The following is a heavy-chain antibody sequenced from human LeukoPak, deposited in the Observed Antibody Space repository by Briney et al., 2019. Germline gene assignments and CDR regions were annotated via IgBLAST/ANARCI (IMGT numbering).Heavy chain of an antibody. CDR1: GFTFSSNW. V-gene: IGHV3-74*01. CDR2: MNSDGSSI. CDR3: AREYYYGMDV. J-gene: IGHJ6*02. Sequence: GGSLRLSCAASGFTFSSNWMHWVRQAAGKGLGWVSRMNSDGSSIRYADSVKGRFTISRDNAKNTLYLQMNSLRAEDTAVYYCAREYYYGMDVWGQGTTVTVSS.